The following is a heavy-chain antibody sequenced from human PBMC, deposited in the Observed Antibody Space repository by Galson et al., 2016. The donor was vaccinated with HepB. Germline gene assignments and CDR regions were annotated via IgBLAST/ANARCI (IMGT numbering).Heavy chain of an antibody. CDR3: ARASGGGYDWDYYYGMDV. V-gene: IGHV3-21*01. J-gene: IGHJ6*04. D-gene: IGHD5-12*01. CDR2: ISSGSTYI. Sequence: SLRLSCAGSGFIFSTHSMAWVRQAPGKGLEWVSLISSGSTYIYYADSVRGRFTISRDNAGNSLYLQMNNLRADDTAVYYCARASGGGYDWDYYYGMDVWGKGTTVTVSS. CDR1: GFIFSTHS.